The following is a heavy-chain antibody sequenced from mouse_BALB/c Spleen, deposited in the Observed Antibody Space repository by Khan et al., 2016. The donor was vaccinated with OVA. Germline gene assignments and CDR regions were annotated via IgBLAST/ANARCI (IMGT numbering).Heavy chain of an antibody. V-gene: IGHV1-61*01. D-gene: IGHD2-2*01. Sequence: QVQLKQSGAELVRPGASVKLSCKASGYTFTSYWMNWVRQRPGQGLEWVGKINPSDSESHYNQMFKDKATLTVDKSSGTAYMQLSSLTSEDSAVYYCTRREKYGYDPSWFAYWGQGNLVTVSA. CDR2: INPSDSES. CDR1: GYTFTSYW. CDR3: TRREKYGYDPSWFAY. J-gene: IGHJ3*01.